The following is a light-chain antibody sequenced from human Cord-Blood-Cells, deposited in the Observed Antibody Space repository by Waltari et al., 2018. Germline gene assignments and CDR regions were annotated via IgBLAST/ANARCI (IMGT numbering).Light chain of an antibody. CDR1: QSISSY. V-gene: IGKV1-39*01. CDR2: ASS. Sequence: DIQMTKSPSSLSASVGDRVTNTFQASQSISSYLNWYQQKPGQAPKRLIYASSSLESWVPSRVSGSGSGTDFTLTISSLQPEDFATYYCQQSYSTLWTFGQGTKVEIK. CDR3: QQSYSTLWT. J-gene: IGKJ1*01.